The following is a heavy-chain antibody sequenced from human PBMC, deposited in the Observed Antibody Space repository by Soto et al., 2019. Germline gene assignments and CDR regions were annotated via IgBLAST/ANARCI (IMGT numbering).Heavy chain of an antibody. CDR1: GYTFTGYY. V-gene: IGHV1-2*02. D-gene: IGHD3-3*01. J-gene: IGHJ5*02. CDR2: INPNSGGT. Sequence: ASVKVSCKASGYTFTGYYMHWVRQAPGQGLEWMGWINPNSGGTNYAQKFQGRVTMTRDTSISTAYMELSRLRSDDTAVYYCATTSGYSYSNWFDPWGQGTPVTVSS. CDR3: ATTSGYSYSNWFDP.